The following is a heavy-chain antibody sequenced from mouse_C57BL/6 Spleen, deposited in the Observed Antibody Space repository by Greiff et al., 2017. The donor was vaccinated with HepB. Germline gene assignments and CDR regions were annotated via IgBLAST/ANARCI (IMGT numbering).Heavy chain of an antibody. J-gene: IGHJ3*01. CDR3: ARRDYGSIFAY. CDR2: IYPSDSET. D-gene: IGHD1-1*01. V-gene: IGHV1-52*01. Sequence: QVQLQQPGAELVRPGSSVKLSCKASGYTFTSYWMHWVKQRPIQGLEWIGNIYPSDSETHYNQKFKDKATLTVDKSSSTAYMQLSSLTSEDSAVYYCARRDYGSIFAYWGQGTLVTVSA. CDR1: GYTFTSYW.